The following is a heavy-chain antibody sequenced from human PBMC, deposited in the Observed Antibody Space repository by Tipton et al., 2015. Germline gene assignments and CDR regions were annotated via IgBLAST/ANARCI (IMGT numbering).Heavy chain of an antibody. Sequence: TLSLTCTVSGGSISSYYWSWIRQPPGKGLEWIGYISNTGNTHYNPSLKSRVTISLDTSKNQFSLTLNSVTAADTAVYYCARARGRHGGLFDSWGQGILVTVSS. D-gene: IGHD4-23*01. J-gene: IGHJ4*02. CDR3: ARARGRHGGLFDS. CDR1: GGSISSYY. CDR2: ISNTGNT. V-gene: IGHV4-59*01.